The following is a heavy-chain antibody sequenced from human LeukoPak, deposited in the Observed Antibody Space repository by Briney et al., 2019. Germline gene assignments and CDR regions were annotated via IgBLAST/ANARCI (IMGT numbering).Heavy chain of an antibody. Sequence: SETLSLTCAVYGGSFSGYYWRWIRQSPGKGLEWIGEINHSGSTNYNPSLKSRVTISVDTSKNQFSLKLSSVTAADTAVYYCASGGGYDFDAFDIWGQGTMVTVSS. D-gene: IGHD5-12*01. CDR1: GGSFSGYY. V-gene: IGHV4-34*01. CDR2: INHSGST. CDR3: ASGGGYDFDAFDI. J-gene: IGHJ3*02.